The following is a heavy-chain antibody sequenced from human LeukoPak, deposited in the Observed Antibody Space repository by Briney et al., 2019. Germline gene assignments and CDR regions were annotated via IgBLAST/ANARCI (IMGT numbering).Heavy chain of an antibody. D-gene: IGHD3-22*01. V-gene: IGHV4-59*01. J-gene: IGHJ4*02. CDR2: IYYTGST. Sequence: SETLSLTSTVSGGSINGYYWSWIRQSPGKGLESLGYIYYTGSTNYNPSLKSRVTMSVDTSRNQFFLRLSSVTAADTAVYYCARFSEYYHSSVHYLDYWGQGTLVSVSS. CDR3: ARFSEYYHSSVHYLDY. CDR1: GGSINGYY.